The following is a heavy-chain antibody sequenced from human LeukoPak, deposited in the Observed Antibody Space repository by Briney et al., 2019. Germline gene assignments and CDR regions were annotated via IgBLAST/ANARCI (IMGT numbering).Heavy chain of an antibody. CDR2: FDPEDGET. Sequence: ASVKVSCKVSGYTLTELSMHWVRQAPGKGLEWMGGFDPEDGETIYAQKFQGRVTMTEDKSTDTAYMELSSLRSEDRAVFYCATGSSGFDYWGQGALVTVSS. V-gene: IGHV1-24*01. D-gene: IGHD3-10*01. CDR3: ATGSSGFDY. CDR1: GYTLTELS. J-gene: IGHJ4*02.